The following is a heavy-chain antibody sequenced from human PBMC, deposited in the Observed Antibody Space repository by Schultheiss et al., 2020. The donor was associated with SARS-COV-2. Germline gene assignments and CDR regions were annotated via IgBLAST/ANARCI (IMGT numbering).Heavy chain of an antibody. CDR2: IYHSGST. CDR3: ARVADYGDYLSNSVYYFDY. CDR1: GGSISSYY. J-gene: IGHJ4*02. D-gene: IGHD4-17*01. V-gene: IGHV4-4*02. Sequence: SETLSLTCTVSGGSISSYYWSWVRQPPGKGLEWIGEIYHSGSTNYNPSLKSRVTISVDKSKNQFSLKLSSVTAADTAVYYCARVADYGDYLSNSVYYFDYWGQGTLVTVSS.